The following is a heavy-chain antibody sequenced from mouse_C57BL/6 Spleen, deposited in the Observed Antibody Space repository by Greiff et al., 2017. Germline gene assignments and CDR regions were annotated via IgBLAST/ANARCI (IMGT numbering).Heavy chain of an antibody. J-gene: IGHJ2*01. Sequence: QVQLQQSGPELVKPGASVKISCKASGYAFSSSWMNWVKQRPGQGLEWIGRIYPGDGDTNYNGKFKGKATLTADKSSSTAYMQLSSLTSEDSAVYFCARWNWDVYWGQGTTLTVSS. CDR3: ARWNWDVY. D-gene: IGHD4-1*01. CDR1: GYAFSSSW. CDR2: IYPGDGDT. V-gene: IGHV1-82*01.